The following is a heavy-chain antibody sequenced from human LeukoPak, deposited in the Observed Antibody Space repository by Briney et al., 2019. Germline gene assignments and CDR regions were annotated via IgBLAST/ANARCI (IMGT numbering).Heavy chain of an antibody. CDR3: AKSQSGSCSGGSCSCDY. V-gene: IGHV3-23*01. CDR1: GFTFSSSA. Sequence: GGSLRLSCAASGFTFSSSAMSWVRQVPGKGLEWVSGISASGGSTSYADSVRGRFTISRDISRNTLYLQMNSLRAEDTAVYYCAKSQSGSCSGGSCSCDYWGQGTLVTVSS. D-gene: IGHD2-15*01. CDR2: ISASGGST. J-gene: IGHJ4*02.